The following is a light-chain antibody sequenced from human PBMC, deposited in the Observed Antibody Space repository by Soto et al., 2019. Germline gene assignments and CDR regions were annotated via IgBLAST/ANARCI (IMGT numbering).Light chain of an antibody. CDR3: QQYKSYPGT. V-gene: IGKV1-5*01. J-gene: IGKJ1*01. CDR2: PAS. CDR1: QSISTW. Sequence: MSQSPSTLSAYVGDRDTITCRASQSISTWLAWYQQQPGKAPNLLIYPASTLESGVPSRFSGTGTGTEFTLTIRSLQPDDFATYYCQQYKSYPGTFGQGTKVDIK.